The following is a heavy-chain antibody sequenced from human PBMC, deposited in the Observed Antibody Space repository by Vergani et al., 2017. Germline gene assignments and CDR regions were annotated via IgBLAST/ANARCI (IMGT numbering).Heavy chain of an antibody. CDR1: GFTFSGYS. Sequence: QVQLVDSGGDVVQPGKSLRLSCVASGFTFSGYSMHWVRQAPGKGLEWVAFIWYDGSKEYYADSVKGRFTISRDNSKNTLYLQMNNLRAADTAVYYCARSGYCAHGVCYMTYYYYMDVWGKGP. J-gene: IGHJ6*03. V-gene: IGHV3-33*08. CDR2: IWYDGSKE. CDR3: ARSGYCAHGVCYMTYYYYMDV. D-gene: IGHD2-8*01.